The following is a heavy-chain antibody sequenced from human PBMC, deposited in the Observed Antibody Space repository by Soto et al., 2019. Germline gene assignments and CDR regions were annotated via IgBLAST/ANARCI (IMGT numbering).Heavy chain of an antibody. Sequence: GGSLRLSCAASGFNFSNHWMHWVRQRPGEGLVWVSRITSDGKSKAYAESVKGRFAISRDNAKNTLYLQMNGLTAEDTAVYYCARESGDWPLNWFDPWGLGTLVTV. J-gene: IGHJ5*02. CDR2: ITSDGKSK. V-gene: IGHV3-74*01. CDR3: ARESGDWPLNWFDP. D-gene: IGHD2-21*02. CDR1: GFNFSNHW.